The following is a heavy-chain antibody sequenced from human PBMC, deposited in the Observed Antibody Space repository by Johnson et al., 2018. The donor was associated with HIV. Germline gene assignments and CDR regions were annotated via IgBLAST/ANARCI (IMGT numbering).Heavy chain of an antibody. Sequence: VQLVESGGGVVRPGGSLRLSCAASGFTFADYGMSWVRQVPGKGLEWVSDINWNGAATGYADSVKGRFTISRDNAKNSLYLQLNSLRAEDTAVYYCARERYTTGLYSGSYGAFDMWGQGTMVTVSS. J-gene: IGHJ3*02. D-gene: IGHD1-26*01. CDR2: INWNGAAT. V-gene: IGHV3-20*04. CDR3: ARERYTTGLYSGSYGAFDM. CDR1: GFTFADYG.